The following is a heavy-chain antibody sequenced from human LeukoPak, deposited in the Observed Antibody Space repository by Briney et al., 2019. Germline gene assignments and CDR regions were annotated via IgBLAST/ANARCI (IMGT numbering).Heavy chain of an antibody. Sequence: ASVKVSCKASGYTFTNYGISWVRQAPGQGLEWMGWINTYNGNTNYAQKFQGRLTMTTDTSTSTDYMELRSLRYDDTAVYYCARNSPRDVAGRQFLPGVLSLLSQCDNCFDPWGQGTLVSVSS. D-gene: IGHD7-27*01. CDR2: INTYNGNT. CDR1: GYTFTNYG. CDR3: ARNSPRDVAGRQFLPGVLSLLSQCDNCFDP. V-gene: IGHV1-18*04. J-gene: IGHJ5*02.